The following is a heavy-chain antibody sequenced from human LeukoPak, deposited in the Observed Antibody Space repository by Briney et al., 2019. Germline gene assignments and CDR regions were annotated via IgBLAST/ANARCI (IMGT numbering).Heavy chain of an antibody. J-gene: IGHJ3*02. Sequence: SETLSLTCTVSGGSISSYYWSWIRQPPGKGLEWIGYIYYSGSTNYNPSLKSRVTISVDTSKNQFSLKLSSVTAADTAVYYCARDHVDTVMVFTSTHAFDIWGQGTTVTVSS. CDR2: IYYSGST. CDR3: ARDHVDTVMVFTSTHAFDI. CDR1: GGSISSYY. V-gene: IGHV4-59*01. D-gene: IGHD5-18*01.